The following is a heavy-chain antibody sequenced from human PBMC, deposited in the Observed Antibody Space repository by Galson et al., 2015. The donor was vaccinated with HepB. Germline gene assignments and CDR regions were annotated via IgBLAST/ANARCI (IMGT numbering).Heavy chain of an antibody. CDR1: GYTFTGYY. CDR2: INPNSGGT. CDR3: AREVRAQLAFGALDY. V-gene: IGHV1-2*06. J-gene: IGHJ4*02. Sequence: SVKVSCKASGYTFTGYYMHWVRQAPGQGLEWMGRINPNSGGTNYAQKFQGRVTMTRDTSISTAYMELSRLRSDDTAVYYCAREVRAQLAFGALDYWGQGTLVTVSS. D-gene: IGHD3-10*01.